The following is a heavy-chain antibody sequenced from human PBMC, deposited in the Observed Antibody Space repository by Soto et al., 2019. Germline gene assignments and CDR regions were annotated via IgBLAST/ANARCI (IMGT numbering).Heavy chain of an antibody. CDR1: GYTFTSYG. V-gene: IGHV1-18*01. CDR3: ARDWVGDLAY. D-gene: IGHD4-17*01. CDR2: ISGYNGDT. Sequence: QVQLVQSGGEVKQPEASVKVSCKTSGYTFTSYGISWVRQAPGQGLEWMGWISGYNGDTKYVQKFQGRVTLTTDTSTNTAYMEVRRLRSDDTAVYYCARDWVGDLAYWGQGTLVTVSS. J-gene: IGHJ4*02.